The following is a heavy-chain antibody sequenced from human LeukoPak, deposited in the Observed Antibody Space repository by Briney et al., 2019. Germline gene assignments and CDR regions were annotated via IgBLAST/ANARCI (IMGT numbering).Heavy chain of an antibody. CDR1: GFTFDDYA. D-gene: IGHD6-19*01. CDR2: ISWNSGSI. V-gene: IGHV3-9*01. CDR3: AKGDPIAVAGMFDY. Sequence: GGSLRLSCAASGFTFDDYAMHWVRQAPGKGLEWVPGISWNSGSIGYADSVKGRFTISRDNAKNSLYLQMNSLRAEDTALYYCAKGDPIAVAGMFDYWGQGTLVTVSS. J-gene: IGHJ4*02.